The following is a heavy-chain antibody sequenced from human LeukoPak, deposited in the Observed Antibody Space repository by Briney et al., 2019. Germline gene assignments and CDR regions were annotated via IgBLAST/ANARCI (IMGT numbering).Heavy chain of an antibody. CDR2: INHSGST. CDR3: ARESVAGTNFDY. J-gene: IGHJ4*02. D-gene: IGHD6-19*01. Sequence: ASETLSLTCAVYGGSFSGYYWSWIRQPPGKGLEWIGEINHSGSTNYNPSLKSQVTISVDTSKNQFSLKLSSVTAADTAVYYCARESVAGTNFDYWGQGTLVTVSS. V-gene: IGHV4-34*01. CDR1: GGSFSGYY.